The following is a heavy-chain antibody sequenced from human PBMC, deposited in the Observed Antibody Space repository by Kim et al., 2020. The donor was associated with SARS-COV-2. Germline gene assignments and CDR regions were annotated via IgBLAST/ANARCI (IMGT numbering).Heavy chain of an antibody. CDR1: GFTFSSYS. Sequence: GGSLRLSCAASGFTFSSYSMNWVRQAPGKGLEWVSSISSSSSYIYYADSVKGRFTISRDNAKNSLYLQRNSLRAEDTAVYYCARDIVGDNWFDPCGQGTLVTVSS. J-gene: IGHJ5*02. V-gene: IGHV3-21*01. D-gene: IGHD1-26*01. CDR3: ARDIVGDNWFDP. CDR2: ISSSSSYI.